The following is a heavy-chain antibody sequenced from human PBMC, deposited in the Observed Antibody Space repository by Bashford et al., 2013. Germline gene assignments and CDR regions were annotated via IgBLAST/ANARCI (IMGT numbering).Heavy chain of an antibody. CDR2: IYYSGST. V-gene: IGHV4-59*01. CDR1: GGSISSYY. CDR3: ARGHYDFWSPYYFDY. D-gene: IGHD3-3*01. Sequence: SSETLSLTCTVSGGSISSYYWSWIRQPPGKGLEWIGYIYYSGSTNYNPSLKSRVTISVDTSKNQFSLKLSSVTAADTAVYYCARGHYDFWSPYYFDYWGQGTLVTVSS. J-gene: IGHJ4*02.